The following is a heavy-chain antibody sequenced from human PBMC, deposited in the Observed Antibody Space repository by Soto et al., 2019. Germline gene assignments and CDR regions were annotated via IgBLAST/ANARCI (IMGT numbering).Heavy chain of an antibody. CDR1: CGSFSSYY. CDR3: ARTSRFDC. CDR2: IDHSGST. J-gene: IGHJ4*02. D-gene: IGHD6-6*01. V-gene: IGHV4-34*01. Sequence: QVQLQQWGAGLLKPSETLSLTCAVYCGSFSSYYWSWIRQPPGKGLEWIGEIDHSGSTNYNPSPRSSVNMQVDTSKNQFSLKLSSVTAADTAVYYCARTSRFDCWGQGTLVTVSS.